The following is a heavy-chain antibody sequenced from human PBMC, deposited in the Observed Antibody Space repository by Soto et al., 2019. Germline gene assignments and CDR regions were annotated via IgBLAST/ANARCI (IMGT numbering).Heavy chain of an antibody. CDR2: ISGSGGGT. V-gene: IGHV3-23*01. CDR3: ARTTSAGYCSGVSCYHHYYYYHLDV. D-gene: IGHD2-15*01. CDR1: GFTFSSYA. Sequence: GGSLRLSCAASGFTFSSYAMSWVRQAPGKGLEWVSAISGSGGGTYYADSVKGRFTISRDNAKNTLYLQMNSLRAEDTAVYYCARTTSAGYCSGVSCYHHYYYYHLDVPGKGTTVTVSS. J-gene: IGHJ6*03.